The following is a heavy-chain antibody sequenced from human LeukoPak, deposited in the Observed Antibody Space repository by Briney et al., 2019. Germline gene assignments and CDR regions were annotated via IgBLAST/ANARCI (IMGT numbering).Heavy chain of an antibody. CDR2: ISSASTYI. J-gene: IGHJ4*02. D-gene: IGHD3-10*01. V-gene: IGHV3-21*06. CDR3: ARDHGIPGSGGYKIDY. CDR1: GFTFSSYS. Sequence: GGSLRLSCAPSGFTFSSYSMNWVRQAPGKGLEWVSSISSASTYIYYADSVKGRFTISRDYAKNLLYLQMNSLRVEDTAVYYCARDHGIPGSGGYKIDYWGQGTLVTVSS.